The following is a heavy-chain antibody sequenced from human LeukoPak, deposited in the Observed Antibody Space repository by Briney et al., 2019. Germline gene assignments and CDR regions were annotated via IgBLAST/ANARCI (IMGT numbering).Heavy chain of an antibody. J-gene: IGHJ4*02. D-gene: IGHD3-3*01. Sequence: SETLSLTCTVSGGSISSGDYYWSWIRQPPGKGLEWIGYIYYSGSTYYNPSLKSRVTISVDTSKNQFSLKLSSVTAADTAVYYCARGQTYYDFWSGYYGGHYFDYWGQGTLVTVSS. CDR2: IYYSGST. CDR3: ARGQTYYDFWSGYYGGHYFDY. V-gene: IGHV4-30-4*08. CDR1: GGSISSGDYY.